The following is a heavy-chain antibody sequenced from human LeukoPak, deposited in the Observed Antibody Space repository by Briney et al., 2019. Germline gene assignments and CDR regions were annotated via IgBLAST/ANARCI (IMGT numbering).Heavy chain of an antibody. CDR1: GFTFSSYS. CDR3: ATYYDILTGYYNSRDPFDY. J-gene: IGHJ4*02. D-gene: IGHD3-9*01. V-gene: IGHV3-23*01. Sequence: GGSLRLSCAASGFTFSSYSMNWVRQAPGKGLEWVSAISGSGGSTYYADSVKGRFTISRDNSKNTLYLQMNSLRAEDTAVYYCATYYDILTGYYNSRDPFDYWGQGTLVTVSS. CDR2: ISGSGGST.